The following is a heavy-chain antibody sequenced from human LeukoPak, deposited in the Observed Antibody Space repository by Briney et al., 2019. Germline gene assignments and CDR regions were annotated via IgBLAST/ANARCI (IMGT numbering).Heavy chain of an antibody. V-gene: IGHV3-74*01. CDR2: INSDGIST. D-gene: IGHD1-1*01. CDR1: AFTFSSYW. CDR3: AKPRAMTTGVGRYFDL. Sequence: GGSLRLSCSASAFTFSSYWMHWVRQAPGKGLVWVSRINSDGISTTHADFVKGRFTISRDNTENTLYLQMNSLRAEDTAIYYCAKPRAMTTGVGRYFDLWGRGTLVTVSS. J-gene: IGHJ2*01.